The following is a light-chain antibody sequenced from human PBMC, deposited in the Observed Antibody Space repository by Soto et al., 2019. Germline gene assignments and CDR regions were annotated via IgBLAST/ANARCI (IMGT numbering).Light chain of an antibody. V-gene: IGLV2-14*01. CDR2: EVS. CDR3: SSYTSSSTVV. CDR1: SSDIGAYNY. Sequence: QSALTQPASVSASPGQSITVSCTGTSSDIGAYNYVSWYQQHPGKAPKLMIYEVSNRPSGVSNRFSASKSGDTASLTISGRQAEDEADYFCSSYTSSSTVVFGGGTKLTVL. J-gene: IGLJ3*02.